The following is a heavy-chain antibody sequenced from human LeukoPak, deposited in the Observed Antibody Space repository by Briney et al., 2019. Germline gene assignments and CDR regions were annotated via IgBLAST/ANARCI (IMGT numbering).Heavy chain of an antibody. CDR3: ARDGATVAWRAFDV. CDR1: GGSFSGYY. V-gene: IGHV4-34*01. CDR2: INHSGST. J-gene: IGHJ3*01. D-gene: IGHD4-23*01. Sequence: SETLSLTCAVYGGSFSGYYWSWIRQPPGKGLEWIGEINHSGSTNYNPSLKSRVTISVDASKNQFSLNLSSVTAADTAVYHCARDGATVAWRAFDVWGQGTMVTVSS.